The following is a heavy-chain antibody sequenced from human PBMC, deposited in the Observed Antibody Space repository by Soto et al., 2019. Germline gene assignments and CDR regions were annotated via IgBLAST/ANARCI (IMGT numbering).Heavy chain of an antibody. CDR3: EKTQRDPRGYCSGGSCYPRGWFDP. CDR2: IYYSVRT. Sequence: QVQLQESGPGLVKPSQTLSLTCTVSGGSISSGGYYWSWIRQHPGKGLEWIGYIYYSVRTYYNPSLKSRVTISVDTSKNQFSLKLSTVNAADTAVYYCEKTQRDPRGYCSGGSCYPRGWFDPWGQGTLVNVSS. CDR1: GGSISSGGYY. J-gene: IGHJ5*02. V-gene: IGHV4-31*03. D-gene: IGHD2-15*01.